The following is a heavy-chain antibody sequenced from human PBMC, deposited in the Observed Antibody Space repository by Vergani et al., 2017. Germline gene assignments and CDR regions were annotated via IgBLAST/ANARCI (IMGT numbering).Heavy chain of an antibody. CDR2: IFHSERT. J-gene: IGHJ4*02. CDR3: ARSAYSSGWFLDH. D-gene: IGHD6-25*01. Sequence: QVQLQESGPGLVKPPGTLSLTCAVSGGSISDNYWWTWVRQPQGKGPEWIGEIFHSERTNYNPSLRNRVTISLEKSKNVFSLKLSSVTAADRAIYYCARSAYSSGWFLDHWGQGTLVTVSS. CDR1: GGSISDNYW. V-gene: IGHV4-4*03.